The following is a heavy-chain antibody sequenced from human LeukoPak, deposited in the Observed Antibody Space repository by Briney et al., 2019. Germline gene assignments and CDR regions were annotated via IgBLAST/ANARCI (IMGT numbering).Heavy chain of an antibody. J-gene: IGHJ5*02. CDR2: INHSGST. D-gene: IGHD4-23*01. Sequence: SETLSLTCTVSGGSISGSSYYWSWVRQPPGKGLEWIGEINHSGSTNYNPSLKSRVTISVDTSKNQFSLKLSSVTAADTAVYYCASRDAATVVTPGWFDPWGQGTLVTVSS. CDR3: ASRDAATVVTPGWFDP. V-gene: IGHV4-39*07. CDR1: GGSISGSSYY.